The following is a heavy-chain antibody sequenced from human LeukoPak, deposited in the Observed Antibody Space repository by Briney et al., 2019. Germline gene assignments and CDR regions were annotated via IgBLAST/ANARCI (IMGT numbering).Heavy chain of an antibody. CDR2: INPNSGGT. CDR1: GYTFTGYY. J-gene: IGHJ6*03. D-gene: IGHD6-13*01. Sequence: ASVKVSCKASGYTFTGYYMHWVRQAPGQGLEWMGWINPNSGGTNYAQKFQGRVTMTRDTSISTAYMELSRLRSDDTAVYYCARDPNSSSWYCYYYYMDVWGKGTTVTVSS. CDR3: ARDPNSSSWYCYYYYMDV. V-gene: IGHV1-2*02.